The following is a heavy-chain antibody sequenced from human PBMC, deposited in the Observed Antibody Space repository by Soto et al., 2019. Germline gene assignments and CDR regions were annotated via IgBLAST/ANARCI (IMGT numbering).Heavy chain of an antibody. CDR1: GGSISSGGYS. D-gene: IGHD3-10*01. CDR3: ASRLWFGELLTDY. Sequence: QLQLQESGSGLVKPSQTLSLTCAVSGGSISSGGYSWSWIRQPPGKGLEWIGYIYHSGSTYYNPCVKSRGTISVDRSKNQFSLKLSSVTAADTAVYYCASRLWFGELLTDYWGQGTLVTVSS. V-gene: IGHV4-30-2*01. CDR2: IYHSGST. J-gene: IGHJ4*02.